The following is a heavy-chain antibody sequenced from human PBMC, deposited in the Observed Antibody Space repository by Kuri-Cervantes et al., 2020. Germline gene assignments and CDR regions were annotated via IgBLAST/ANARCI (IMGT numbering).Heavy chain of an antibody. Sequence: GESLKISCAASGFTFSSYGMHWVRQAPGKGLEWVAVITYDGSNKYYADSVKGRFTISRDNSNNTLSLQMNSLRAEDTAVYYCARSAGFCSGSHCYSDYNYAMDVWGQGTTVTVSS. J-gene: IGHJ6*02. D-gene: IGHD2-15*01. CDR2: ITYDGSNK. CDR3: ARSAGFCSGSHCYSDYNYAMDV. CDR1: GFTFSSYG. V-gene: IGHV3-30*03.